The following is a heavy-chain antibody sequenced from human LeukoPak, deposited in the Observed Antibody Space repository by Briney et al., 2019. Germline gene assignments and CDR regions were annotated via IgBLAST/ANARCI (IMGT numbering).Heavy chain of an antibody. CDR3: ARQNEGNNWLNNWFDP. J-gene: IGHJ5*02. CDR2: IIPIFGTA. Sequence: SVKVSRKASGGTFSSYAISWVRQAPGQGLEWMGGIIPIFGTANYAQKFQGRVTITADESTSTAYMELSSLRSEDTAVYYCARQNEGNNWLNNWFDPWGQGTLVTVSS. D-gene: IGHD1-1*01. CDR1: GGTFSSYA. V-gene: IGHV1-69*13.